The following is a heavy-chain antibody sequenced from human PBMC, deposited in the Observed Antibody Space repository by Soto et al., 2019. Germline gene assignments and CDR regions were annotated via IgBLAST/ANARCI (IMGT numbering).Heavy chain of an antibody. CDR1: GFTFSSYA. CDR3: TRGLRDAWEASGY. J-gene: IGHJ4*02. CDR2: IINNVGST. D-gene: IGHD1-26*01. V-gene: IGHV3-64*04. Sequence: GGSLRLSCSASGFTFSSYAMHWVRQAPGKGLEYVSAIINNVGSTYYADSVKGRFTISRDNSKNTLYLQMNSLRAEDTAVYYCTRGLRDAWEASGYWGQGTVVTVSS.